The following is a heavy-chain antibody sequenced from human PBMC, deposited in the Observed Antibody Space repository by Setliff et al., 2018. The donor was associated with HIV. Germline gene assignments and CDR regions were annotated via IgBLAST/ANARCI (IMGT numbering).Heavy chain of an antibody. D-gene: IGHD3-10*01. Sequence: SETLSLTCTVSGGSISSGGYYWSWIRQHPGKGLEWIGYIYYSGSTYYNPSLKSRVTISVDTSKNQVSLKLSSVTAADTAVYYCARVVAYGSGSYYNPMGDWFDPWGQGTLVTVSS. CDR2: IYYSGST. J-gene: IGHJ5*02. V-gene: IGHV4-31*03. CDR3: ARVVAYGSGSYYNPMGDWFDP. CDR1: GGSISSGGYY.